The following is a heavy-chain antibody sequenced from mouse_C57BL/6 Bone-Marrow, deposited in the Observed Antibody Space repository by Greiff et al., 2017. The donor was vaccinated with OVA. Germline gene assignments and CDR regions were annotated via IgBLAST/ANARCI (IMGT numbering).Heavy chain of an antibody. J-gene: IGHJ2*01. CDR2: IDPENGDT. V-gene: IGHV14-4*01. Sequence: EVKLVESGAELVRPGASVKLSCTASGFNIKDDYMHWVKQRPEQGLEWIGWIDPENGDTEYASKFQGKATITADTSSNTAYLPLSSLTSEDTAVYYCTTSYYSNYDYWGQGTTLTVSS. CDR1: GFNIKDDY. CDR3: TTSYYSNYDY. D-gene: IGHD2-5*01.